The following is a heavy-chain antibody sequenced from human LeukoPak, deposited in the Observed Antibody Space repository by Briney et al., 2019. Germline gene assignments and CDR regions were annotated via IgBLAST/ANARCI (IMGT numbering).Heavy chain of an antibody. CDR2: ISAGAGTT. Sequence: GGSLRLSCAASGSTFSSFPMSWVRQAPGKGLEWVSAISAGAGTTYYADSVKGRFTISRDNSKNTLYLQMNSLRAEDTAVYYCAKDRGYWGQGTLVTVSS. J-gene: IGHJ4*02. V-gene: IGHV3-23*01. CDR3: AKDRGY. CDR1: GSTFSSFP.